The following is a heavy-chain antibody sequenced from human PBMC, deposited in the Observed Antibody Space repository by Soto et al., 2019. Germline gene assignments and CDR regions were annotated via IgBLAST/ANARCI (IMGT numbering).Heavy chain of an antibody. D-gene: IGHD6-19*01. Sequence: GGPLKISCKGSGCSFTSYGIGWVRPMPGKGLELMGIIYPGDSDTRYSPSFQGQVTISADKAISTAYLQRSSLKASDTAIYYCARPLERSGWYDYWGQGTLVT. CDR1: GCSFTSYG. CDR3: ARPLERSGWYDY. V-gene: IGHV5-51*01. CDR2: IYPGDSDT. J-gene: IGHJ4*02.